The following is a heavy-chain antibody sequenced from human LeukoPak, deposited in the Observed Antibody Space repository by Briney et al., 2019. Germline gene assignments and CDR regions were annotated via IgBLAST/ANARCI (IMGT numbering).Heavy chain of an antibody. D-gene: IGHD1-1*01. Sequence: WIRQHPGKGLEWIGYIYYSGSTYYNPSLKSRVTISMDTSKNQFSLKLSSVTAADTAVYYCARTTPEYYFDYWGQGTLVTVSS. CDR2: IYYSGST. J-gene: IGHJ4*02. V-gene: IGHV4-31*02. CDR3: ARTTPEYYFDY.